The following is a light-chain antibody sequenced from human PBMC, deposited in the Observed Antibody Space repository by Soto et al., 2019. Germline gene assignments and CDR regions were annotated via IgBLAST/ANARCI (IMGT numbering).Light chain of an antibody. V-gene: IGLV2-14*03. Sequence: QSALTQPDSVSGSPGQSITISCTGTSSDVGAYNFVSWHQQHPGKAPKLMIYNVYDRPSGISYRFSGSKSGNTASLTISGLQGEDEADYYCSAYTFSRTYVFGTGTKV. J-gene: IGLJ1*01. CDR2: NVY. CDR3: SAYTFSRTYV. CDR1: SSDVGAYNF.